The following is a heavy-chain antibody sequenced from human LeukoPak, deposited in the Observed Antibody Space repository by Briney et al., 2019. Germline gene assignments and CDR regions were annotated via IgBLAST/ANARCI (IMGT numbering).Heavy chain of an antibody. Sequence: EGSLRLSCAASGFTFSAYNMIWVRQAPGKGLEWLSYISGSSSAIYYADSVQGRFTISRDNAKNSLSLQMSSLRVEDTAVYYCVRDRTLGVRDGFILAWGQGTLVTVSS. J-gene: IGHJ5*02. V-gene: IGHV3-48*01. D-gene: IGHD5-24*01. CDR1: GFTFSAYN. CDR3: VRDRTLGVRDGFILA. CDR2: ISGSSSAI.